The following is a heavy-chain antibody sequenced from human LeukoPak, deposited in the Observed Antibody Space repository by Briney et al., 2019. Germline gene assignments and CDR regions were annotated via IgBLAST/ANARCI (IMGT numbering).Heavy chain of an antibody. Sequence: SSETLSLTCAVSGGSISSSNWWSWVRQPPGKGLEWIGEIYHSGSTNYNPSLKSRVTISVDKSKSQFSLKLSSVTAADTAVYYCARGIVGATSFDYWGQGTLVTVSS. CDR2: IYHSGST. D-gene: IGHD1-26*01. CDR1: GGSISSSNW. J-gene: IGHJ4*02. CDR3: ARGIVGATSFDY. V-gene: IGHV4-4*02.